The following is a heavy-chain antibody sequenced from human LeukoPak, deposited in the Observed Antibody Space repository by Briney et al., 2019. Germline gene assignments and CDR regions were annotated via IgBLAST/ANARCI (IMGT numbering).Heavy chain of an antibody. J-gene: IGHJ4*02. D-gene: IGHD6-19*01. Sequence: GGTLRLSCAASGFTFSSYGMSWVRQAPGKGLEWVSAISGSGGSTYYADSVKGRFTISRDNSKNTLYLQMNSPRAEDTAVYYCAKDLAVAGTGFDYWGQGTLVTVSS. CDR1: GFTFSSYG. CDR2: ISGSGGST. V-gene: IGHV3-23*01. CDR3: AKDLAVAGTGFDY.